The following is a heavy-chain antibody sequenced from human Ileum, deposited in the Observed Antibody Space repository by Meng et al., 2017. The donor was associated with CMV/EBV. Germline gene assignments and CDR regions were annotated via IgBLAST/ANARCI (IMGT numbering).Heavy chain of an antibody. V-gene: IGHV2-5*02. Sequence: SPTLSPGGEGLIRQPTGKALGWLAFIYWDDAKRYNPSLKNRLTITTDAPKNQVALTMTNMDPADTATYHCVHRKDYSGNWNGGSADYWGQGALVTVSS. D-gene: IGHD1-1*01. J-gene: IGHJ4*02. CDR1: SPTLSPGG. CDR3: VHRKDYSGNWNGGSADY. CDR2: IYWDDAK.